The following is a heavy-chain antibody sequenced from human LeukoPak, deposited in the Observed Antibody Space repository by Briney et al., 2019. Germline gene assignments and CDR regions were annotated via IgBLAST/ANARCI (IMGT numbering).Heavy chain of an antibody. CDR2: INPNSGGT. D-gene: IGHD2-2*01. J-gene: IGHJ4*02. CDR3: ATEPERTIVEVPAASES. Sequence: ASVRVSCKASGYTFTGYYMHWVRQAPGKGLEWMAWINPNSGGTNYAQKFQGRFTITRDTSISTAYMELGRLRSDGTAVYYFATEPERTIVEVPAASESGGQGTLFTVS. V-gene: IGHV1-2*02. CDR1: GYTFTGYY.